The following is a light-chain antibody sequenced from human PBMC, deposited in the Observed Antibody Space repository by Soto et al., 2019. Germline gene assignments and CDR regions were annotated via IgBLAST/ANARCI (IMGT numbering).Light chain of an antibody. CDR1: SSDDGGYNY. J-gene: IGLJ2*01. Sequence: QSALTQPPSASGSPGQSVTISCTGTSSDDGGYNYVSWYQQHPGKAPTLTISEVSKRPSGVPDRFSGSKSGNTASLTVSGLQAEDEADYYCSSYAGSNNLVFGGGTKLTVL. V-gene: IGLV2-8*01. CDR3: SSYAGSNNLV. CDR2: EVS.